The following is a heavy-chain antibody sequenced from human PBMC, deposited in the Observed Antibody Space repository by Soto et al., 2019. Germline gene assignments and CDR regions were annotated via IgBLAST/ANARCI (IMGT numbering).Heavy chain of an antibody. D-gene: IGHD2-2*01. Sequence: GGSLRLSCAASGFTFSSYAMSWVRQAPGKGLEWVSGISNSGGDTYYADSVRGRFTIFRDSSKNTLYVQMNSLRADDTAIYYCARDLRACDSTTCHYSGMEVWGQGTTVTVSS. CDR3: ARDLRACDSTTCHYSGMEV. V-gene: IGHV3-23*01. J-gene: IGHJ6*02. CDR1: GFTFSSYA. CDR2: ISNSGGDT.